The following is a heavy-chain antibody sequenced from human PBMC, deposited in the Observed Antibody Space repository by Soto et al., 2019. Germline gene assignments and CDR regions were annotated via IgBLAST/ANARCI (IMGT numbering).Heavy chain of an antibody. V-gene: IGHV4-59*01. CDR1: GGSISSYY. D-gene: IGHD5-18*01. Sequence: SETLSLTCAVSGGSISSYYWSWIRQPPGKGLEWIGYIYYSGSTNYNPSLKSRVTISVDTSKNQFSLKLSSVTAADTAVYYCARLLHGYSPVFDYWGQGTLVTVSS. CDR2: IYYSGST. CDR3: ARLLHGYSPVFDY. J-gene: IGHJ4*02.